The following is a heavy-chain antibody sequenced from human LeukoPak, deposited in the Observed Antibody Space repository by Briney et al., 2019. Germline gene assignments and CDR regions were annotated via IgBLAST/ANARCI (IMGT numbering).Heavy chain of an antibody. V-gene: IGHV4-39*07. D-gene: IGHD3-22*01. CDR1: GGSISSSSYY. J-gene: IGHJ4*02. CDR2: IYYSGST. CDR3: ARAGNTMIVVASEHFDY. Sequence: PSETLSLTCTVSGGSISSSSYYWGWIRQPPGKGLEWIGSIYYSGSTYYNPSLKSRVTISVDTSKNQFSLKLSSVTAADTAVYYCARAGNTMIVVASEHFDYWGQGTLVTVSS.